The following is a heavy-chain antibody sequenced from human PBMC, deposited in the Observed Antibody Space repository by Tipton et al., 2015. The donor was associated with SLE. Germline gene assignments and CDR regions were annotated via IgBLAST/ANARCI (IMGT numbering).Heavy chain of an antibody. D-gene: IGHD5-18*01. J-gene: IGHJ6*02. Sequence: TLSLTCTVSGGSVSSGGYYWSWIRQYPGKGLEFIGYIYFTGNTYYNPSLKSRVTISVDMSKNQFSLMLSSVTAADTALYYCARDKDGGYSYGLNGLDVWGQGTTVTVSS. CDR3: ARDKDGGYSYGLNGLDV. CDR2: IYFTGNT. CDR1: GGSVSSGGYY. V-gene: IGHV4-31*03.